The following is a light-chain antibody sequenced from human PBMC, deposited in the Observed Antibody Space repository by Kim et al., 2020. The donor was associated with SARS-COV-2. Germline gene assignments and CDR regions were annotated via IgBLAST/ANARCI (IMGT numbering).Light chain of an antibody. J-gene: IGLJ2*01. CDR2: QDS. V-gene: IGLV3-1*01. CDR3: QAWDSSTAHVV. Sequence: SPGQTASITCSGNKLGDKYACWYQQKPGQSPVLVIYQDSKRPSGIPERFSGSNSGNPATLTISGTQAMDEADYYCQAWDSSTAHVVFGGGTQLTVL. CDR1: KLGDKY.